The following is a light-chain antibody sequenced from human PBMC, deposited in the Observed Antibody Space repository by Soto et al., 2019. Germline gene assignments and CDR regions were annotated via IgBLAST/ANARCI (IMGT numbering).Light chain of an antibody. V-gene: IGKV3-11*01. CDR1: QSISNY. CDR2: DAS. Sequence: EIVLTQSPATLSLSPGERATLSCRASQSISNYLAWYQQRPGQAPRLLIYDASNRATGIPARFSGSGSWTDFTITISSLEPAYFAVYYCQQRSNWSSSTFGQGTKLEI. J-gene: IGKJ2*01. CDR3: QQRSNWSSST.